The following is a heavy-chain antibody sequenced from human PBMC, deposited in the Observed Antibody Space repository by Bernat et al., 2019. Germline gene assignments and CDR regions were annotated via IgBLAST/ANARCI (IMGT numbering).Heavy chain of an antibody. J-gene: IGHJ4*02. D-gene: IGHD5-12*01. V-gene: IGHV3-64*01. CDR2: LLGNGAHP. Sequence: EVELVESGGGLVQPGGSLRLSCTASGFTFITYAMHWVRQTPGKGLEYVSSLLGNGAHPQYANSVKGRFTNSRDNYKNTLYLQMGSLRPEDTAMYYCARDKDGGYAFDYWGQGTLVTVSS. CDR3: ARDKDGGYAFDY. CDR1: GFTFITYA.